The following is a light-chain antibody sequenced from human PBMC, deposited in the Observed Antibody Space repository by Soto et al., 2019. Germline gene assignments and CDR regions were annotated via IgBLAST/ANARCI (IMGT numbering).Light chain of an antibody. J-gene: IGKJ1*01. V-gene: IGKV1-5*03. CDR3: QQYNNYPWT. CDR1: QSISSW. CDR2: KAP. Sequence: DIQMTQSPSTLSASVGDRVTITCRASQSISSWLAWYHQKPGKAPKLLIYKAPSLESGVPSRFSGSGSGTEFTVTISSLQPDDFATYYCQQYNNYPWTFGQGTKVEIK.